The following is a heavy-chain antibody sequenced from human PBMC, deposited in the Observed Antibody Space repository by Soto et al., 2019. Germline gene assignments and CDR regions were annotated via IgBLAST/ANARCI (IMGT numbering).Heavy chain of an antibody. J-gene: IGHJ4*02. CDR1: GGTFSSYA. CDR3: ARDGLYGGNAPFDY. D-gene: IGHD6-19*01. V-gene: IGHV1-69*06. CDR2: IIPIFGTA. Sequence: QVQLVQSGAEVKKPGSSVKVSCKASGGTFSSYAISWVRQAPGQGLEWMGGIIPIFGTANYAQKFQGRVTITADKSTSTAYMELSSLRSDDTAVYYCARDGLYGGNAPFDYWGQGTLVTVSS.